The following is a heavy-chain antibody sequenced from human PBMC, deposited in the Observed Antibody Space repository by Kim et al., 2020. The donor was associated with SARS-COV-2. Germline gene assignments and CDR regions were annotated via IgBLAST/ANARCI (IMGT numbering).Heavy chain of an antibody. D-gene: IGHD4-17*01. J-gene: IGHJ6*02. V-gene: IGHV4-39*01. CDR2: IYYSGST. CDR3: ARHIATVTTYEVYQPYGMDV. CDR1: GGSISSSSYY. Sequence: SETLSLTCTVSGGSISSSSYYWGWIRQPPGKGLEWIGSIYYSGSTYYNPSLKSRVTISVDTSKNQFSLKLSSVTAADTAVYYCARHIATVTTYEVYQPYGMDVWGQGTTVTVSS.